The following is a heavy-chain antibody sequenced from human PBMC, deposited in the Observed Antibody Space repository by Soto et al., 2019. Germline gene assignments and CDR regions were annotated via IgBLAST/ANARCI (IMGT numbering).Heavy chain of an antibody. D-gene: IGHD3-16*01. J-gene: IGHJ4*02. V-gene: IGHV3-7*01. CDR3: AKVGYNDWDFDR. CDR2: INQDTSYR. Sequence: EVQVVESGGGLVQPRGSLRLSCVASGFRFSSYWMTWVRQAPGKGLEWVAIINQDTSYRYYVDSVEGRFTISRDNAKSSVYLQMNSLRAEDTALYYCAKVGYNDWDFDRWGQGTLVTVSS. CDR1: GFRFSSYW.